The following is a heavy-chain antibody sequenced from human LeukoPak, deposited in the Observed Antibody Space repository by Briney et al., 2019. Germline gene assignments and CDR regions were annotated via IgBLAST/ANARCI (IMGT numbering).Heavy chain of an antibody. J-gene: IGHJ4*02. Sequence: SETLSLTCTVSGGSISSGGYYWSWIRQHPGKGLEWIGYIYYSGSTYYNPSLKSRVTISVDTSKNQFSLKLSSVTAADTAVYYCASMYSSSWYFLDYWGQGTLVTVSS. CDR3: ASMYSSSWYFLDY. CDR2: IYYSGST. D-gene: IGHD6-13*01. V-gene: IGHV4-31*03. CDR1: GGSISSGGYY.